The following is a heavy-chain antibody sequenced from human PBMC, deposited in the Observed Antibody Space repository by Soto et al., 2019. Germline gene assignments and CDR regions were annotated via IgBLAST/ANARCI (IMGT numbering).Heavy chain of an antibody. CDR2: ISGSGGST. J-gene: IGHJ6*03. V-gene: IGHV3-23*01. Sequence: GGSLRLSCAASGFTFSSYAMSWVRQAPGKGLEWVSAISGSGGSTYYADSVKGRFTISRDNSKNTLYLQMNSLRAEDTAVYYCAKDLVAYVGFGDDYYYYMDVWGKGTTVTVSS. D-gene: IGHD3-10*01. CDR1: GFTFSSYA. CDR3: AKDLVAYVGFGDDYYYYMDV.